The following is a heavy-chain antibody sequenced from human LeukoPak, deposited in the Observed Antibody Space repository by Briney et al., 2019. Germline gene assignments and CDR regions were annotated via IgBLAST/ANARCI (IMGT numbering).Heavy chain of an antibody. J-gene: IGHJ5*02. D-gene: IGHD3-10*01. CDR2: ISTSGRST. CDR1: GFTFSTYA. V-gene: IGHV3-23*01. Sequence: GGSLRLSCAASGFTFSTYAMSWVRQAPGKGLEWVSTISTSGRSTYYADSVKGRFTISRDNAKNSLYLQMNSLRAEDTVVYYCARIGVHYYGSGTYYNALSGRFDPWGQGTLVTVSS. CDR3: ARIGVHYYGSGTYYNALSGRFDP.